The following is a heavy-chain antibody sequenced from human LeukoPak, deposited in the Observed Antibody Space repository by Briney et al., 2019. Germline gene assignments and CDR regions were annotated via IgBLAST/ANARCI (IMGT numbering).Heavy chain of an antibody. CDR2: IKQDGSEK. CDR1: GFTFSSYW. J-gene: IGHJ5*02. Sequence: GGSLRLSCAASGFTFSSYWMSWVRQAPGKGLEWVANIKQDGSEKYYVDSVKGRFTISRDNAKNSLYLQMNSLRAEDTAVYYCARARFGRSYVPDGWFDPWGQGTLVTVSS. D-gene: IGHD1-14*01. CDR3: ARARFGRSYVPDGWFDP. V-gene: IGHV3-7*04.